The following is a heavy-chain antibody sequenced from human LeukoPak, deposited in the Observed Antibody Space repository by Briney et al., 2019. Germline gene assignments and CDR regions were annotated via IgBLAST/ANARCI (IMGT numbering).Heavy chain of an antibody. CDR2: IYYSGST. CDR3: ARAKGYGSGLYYYMDV. D-gene: IGHD3-10*01. V-gene: IGHV4-59*01. Sequence: PSETLSLTCTVSGGSISSYYWSWIRQPPGKGLEWIGYIYYSGSTNYNPSLKSRVTISVDTSKNQFSLKLSSVTAVDTAVYYCARAKGYGSGLYYYMDVWGKGTTVTVSS. CDR1: GGSISSYY. J-gene: IGHJ6*03.